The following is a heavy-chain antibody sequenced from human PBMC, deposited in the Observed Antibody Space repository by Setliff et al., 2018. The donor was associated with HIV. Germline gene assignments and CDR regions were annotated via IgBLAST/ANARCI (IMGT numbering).Heavy chain of an antibody. CDR3: ARDFYDMGRWFGELRPFDY. CDR1: GYTFSSYG. D-gene: IGHD3-10*01. Sequence: ASVKVSCKASGYTFSSYGISWVRQAPGQGLEWMGWISVYSDNTNYAQKFQGRVTMTTDTSTSTAYMELWSLRSDDTAVYYCARDFYDMGRWFGELRPFDYWGQGTLVTVSS. J-gene: IGHJ4*02. V-gene: IGHV1-18*01. CDR2: ISVYSDNT.